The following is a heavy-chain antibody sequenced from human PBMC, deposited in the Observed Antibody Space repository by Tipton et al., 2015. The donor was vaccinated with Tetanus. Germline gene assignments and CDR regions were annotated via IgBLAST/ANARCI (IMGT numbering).Heavy chain of an antibody. CDR2: ISHSENT. CDR3: ARWRDGFNRALDS. V-gene: IGHV4-34*01. CDR1: GSSIRGSGHY. D-gene: IGHD5-24*01. Sequence: TLSLTCTVSGSSIRGSGHYWTWIRQPPGKGLEWIGEISHSENTNYNPSLQSRVTISMNTANNHIYLNLTSVTAADTAVYYCARWRDGFNRALDSWGQGIMVTVSS. J-gene: IGHJ4*02.